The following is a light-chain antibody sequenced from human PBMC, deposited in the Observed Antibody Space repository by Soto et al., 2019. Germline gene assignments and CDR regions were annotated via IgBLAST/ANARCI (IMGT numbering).Light chain of an antibody. CDR3: CSYAGSYTYV. V-gene: IGLV2-11*01. CDR1: SSDVGGYNY. J-gene: IGLJ1*01. CDR2: DVS. Sequence: QSALTQPRSVSGSPGQSVTISRTGTSSDVGGYNYVSWYQHHPGKAPKVMIYDVSKRPSGVPDRFSGSKSGNTASLTISGLQAEDEADYYCCSYAGSYTYVFGTGTRSPS.